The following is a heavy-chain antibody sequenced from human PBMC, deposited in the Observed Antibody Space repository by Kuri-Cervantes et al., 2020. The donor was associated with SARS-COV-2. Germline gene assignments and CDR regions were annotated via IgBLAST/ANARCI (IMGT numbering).Heavy chain of an antibody. CDR1: GFTFSSYS. V-gene: IGHV3-7*01. J-gene: IGHJ3*02. D-gene: IGHD2-8*01. CDR3: ARDPPYCTNGVCHRSYAFDI. CDR2: IKQDGSEK. Sequence: LSLTCAASGFTFSSYSMNWVRQAPGKGLEWVANIKQDGSEKYYVDSVKGRFTISRDNAKNSLYLQMNSLRAEDTAVYYCARDPPYCTNGVCHRSYAFDIWGQGTMVTVSS.